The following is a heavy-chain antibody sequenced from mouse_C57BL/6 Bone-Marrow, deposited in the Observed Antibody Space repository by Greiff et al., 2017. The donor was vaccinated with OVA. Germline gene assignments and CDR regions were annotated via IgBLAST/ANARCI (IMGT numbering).Heavy chain of an antibody. D-gene: IGHD1-1*01. CDR1: GYTFTSYW. J-gene: IGHJ3*01. CDR3: ARASPYYGSEGFAY. CDR2: IDPSDSYT. V-gene: IGHV1-50*01. Sequence: QVQLQQPGAELVKPGASVKLSCKASGYTFTSYWMQWVKQRPGQGLEWIGEIDPSDSYTNYNQKFKGKATLTVDTSSSTAYMQLSSLTSEDSAVYDCARASPYYGSEGFAYWGQGTLVTVSA.